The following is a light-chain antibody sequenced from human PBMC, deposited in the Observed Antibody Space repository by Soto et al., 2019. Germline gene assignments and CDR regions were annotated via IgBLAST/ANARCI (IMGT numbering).Light chain of an antibody. CDR1: SSDVGGYKY. J-gene: IGLJ1*01. CDR2: EVS. Sequence: QSVLTQPASVSGSPGQSITISCTGTSSDVGGYKYVSWYQQHPGKAPKLMIYEVSNRPSGISNRFSGSKSGNTASLTISGLQADDEADYYCHSYTSSSTYVFGTGTKVTVL. CDR3: HSYTSSSTYV. V-gene: IGLV2-14*01.